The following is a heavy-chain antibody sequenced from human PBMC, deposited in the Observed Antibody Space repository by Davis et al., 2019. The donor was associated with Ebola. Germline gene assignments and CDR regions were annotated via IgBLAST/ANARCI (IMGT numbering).Heavy chain of an antibody. CDR3: ARKLITGLWYYYYGMDV. V-gene: IGHV3-11*01. CDR2: ISSSGSTI. J-gene: IGHJ6*02. Sequence: GESLKISCAASGFTFSDYYMSWIRQAPGKGLEWVSYISSSGSTIYYADSVKGRFTISRDNAKNSLYLQMNSLRAEDTAVYYCARKLITGLWYYYYGMDVWGQGTTVTVSS. CDR1: GFTFSDYY. D-gene: IGHD2-8*01.